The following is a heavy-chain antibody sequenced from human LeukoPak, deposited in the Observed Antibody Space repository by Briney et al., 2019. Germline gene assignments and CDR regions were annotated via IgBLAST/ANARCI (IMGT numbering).Heavy chain of an antibody. CDR3: ARVMSMVRGVIDY. Sequence: GGSLRLSCAASGFTFSSYSMNWVRQAPGKGLEWVSYISSSSSTIYYADSVKGRFTISRDNAKNSLYLQMNSLRAEDTAVYYCARVMSMVRGVIDYWGQGTLVTASS. V-gene: IGHV3-48*01. J-gene: IGHJ4*02. D-gene: IGHD3-10*01. CDR2: ISSSSSTI. CDR1: GFTFSSYS.